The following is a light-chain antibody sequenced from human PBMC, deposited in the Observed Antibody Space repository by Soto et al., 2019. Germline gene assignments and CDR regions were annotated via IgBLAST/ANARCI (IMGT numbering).Light chain of an antibody. CDR2: EDN. CDR3: QSYDSSNSLD. Sequence: NFMLTQPHSVSESPGKTVTISCTRSSGSIASNYVQWYQQRPGSAPTTVIYEDNQRPSGVPDRFSGSIDSSSNSASLTISGLKTEDEADYYCQSYDSSNSLDFGTGTKVTVL. CDR1: SGSIASNY. V-gene: IGLV6-57*03. J-gene: IGLJ1*01.